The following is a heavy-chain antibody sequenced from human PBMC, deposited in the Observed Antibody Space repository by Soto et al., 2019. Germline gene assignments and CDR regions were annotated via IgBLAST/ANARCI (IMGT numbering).Heavy chain of an antibody. D-gene: IGHD3-10*01. V-gene: IGHV5-10-1*01. CDR2: IDPSDSYT. CDR3: ARPHHPNYYVSEGYYTGGMYA. CDR1: GYSFTSYW. J-gene: IGHJ6*02. Sequence: PGESLKISCKGSGYSFTSYWISWVRQMPGKGLEWVGRIDPSDSYTNYSPSFQGHVTISADKSISTAYLQWSSLKASDTAMYYCARPHHPNYYVSEGYYTGGMYAWGQGTALTVSS.